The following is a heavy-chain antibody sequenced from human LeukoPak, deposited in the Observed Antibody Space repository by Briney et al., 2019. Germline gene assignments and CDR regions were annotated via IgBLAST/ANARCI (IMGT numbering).Heavy chain of an antibody. Sequence: GGCLRLSCAASGFSFSTYAISWVSQAPGKGLEWVSCISTTSSYIFYADSVRGRFTISRDNAKNSLYLQMDSLRAEDTAVYYCARGGIITSYAFEIWGQGTMVTVSS. CDR2: ISTTSSYI. J-gene: IGHJ3*02. D-gene: IGHD1-26*01. CDR1: GFSFSTYA. V-gene: IGHV3-21*01. CDR3: ARGGIITSYAFEI.